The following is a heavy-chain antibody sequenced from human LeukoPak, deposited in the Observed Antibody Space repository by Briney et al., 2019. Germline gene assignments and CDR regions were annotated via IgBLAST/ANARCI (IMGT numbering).Heavy chain of an antibody. V-gene: IGHV3-74*01. CDR1: GFTFSSYW. J-gene: IGHJ4*02. CDR2: INTDGSST. Sequence: GGSLRLSCAASGFTFSSYWMHWVRQAPGKGLVWVSRINTDGSSTSYADSVKGRFTISRDNAKNTLYLQMNSLRAEDTAAYYCARGMVVTADIDNYWGQGTLVTVSS. D-gene: IGHD2-21*02. CDR3: ARGMVVTADIDNY.